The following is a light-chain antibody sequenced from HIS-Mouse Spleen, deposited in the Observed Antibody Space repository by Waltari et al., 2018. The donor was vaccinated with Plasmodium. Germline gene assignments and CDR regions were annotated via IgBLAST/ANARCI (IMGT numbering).Light chain of an antibody. CDR3: CSYAGSYPWV. Sequence: QSALTQPRSVSGSPGQSVTISCTGTSSDVGGYNYVSWYQQHPGKAPKLSIYDVSKRPSGVPDRFSGSKSGNTASLPISGLQAEDEADYYCCSYAGSYPWVFGGGTKLTVL. CDR1: SSDVGGYNY. J-gene: IGLJ3*02. V-gene: IGLV2-11*01. CDR2: DVS.